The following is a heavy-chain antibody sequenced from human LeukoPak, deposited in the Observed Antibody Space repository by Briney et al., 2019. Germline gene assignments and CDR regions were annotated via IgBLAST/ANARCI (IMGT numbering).Heavy chain of an antibody. Sequence: GESLKISCKGSGYSFTNYWISWVRQMPGKGLEWMGRIDPSDSYANYSPSFQGHVTASVDKSISTAYLQWSSLKASDTAMYYCARSDGMDVWGKGTTVTVSS. V-gene: IGHV5-10-1*01. J-gene: IGHJ6*04. CDR1: GYSFTNYW. CDR2: IDPSDSYA. CDR3: ARSDGMDV.